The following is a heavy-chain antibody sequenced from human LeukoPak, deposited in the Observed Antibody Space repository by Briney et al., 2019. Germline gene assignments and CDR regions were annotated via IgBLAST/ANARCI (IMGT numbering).Heavy chain of an antibody. V-gene: IGHV3-23*01. CDR1: GFTFSSYA. CDR2: ISGSGGST. J-gene: IGHJ4*02. D-gene: IGHD6-19*01. CDR3: AKDRGGSSGWYYFDY. Sequence: GGSLRLSCAASGFTFSSYARSWVRQAQGKGLEWVSAISGSGGSTYYADSVKGRFTISRDNSKNTLYLQMNSLRAEDTAVYYCAKDRGGSSGWYYFDYWGQGTLVTVSS.